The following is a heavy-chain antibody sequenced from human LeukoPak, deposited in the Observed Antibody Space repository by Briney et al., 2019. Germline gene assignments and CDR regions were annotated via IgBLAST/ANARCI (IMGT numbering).Heavy chain of an antibody. CDR2: IYYSGST. D-gene: IGHD2-2*01. J-gene: IGHJ3*02. CDR1: GGSFSSGDYS. CDR3: ARLSYCSSTSCYDLIMGYADAFDI. Sequence: PSETLSLTCTVSGGSFSSGDYSWSWIRQPPGKGLEWIGSIYYSGSTYYNPSLKSQVTISVDTSKNQFSLKLSSVTAADTAVYYCARLSYCSSTSCYDLIMGYADAFDIWGQGTMVTVSS. V-gene: IGHV4-30-4*01.